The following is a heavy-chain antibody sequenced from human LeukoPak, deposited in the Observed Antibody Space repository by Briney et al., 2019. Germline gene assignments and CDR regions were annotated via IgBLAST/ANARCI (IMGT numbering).Heavy chain of an antibody. J-gene: IGHJ1*01. CDR1: RGSISRYY. CDR2: VYYSGST. V-gene: IGHV4-59*08. CDR3: ASLRYCSGGSCFPKYFQH. D-gene: IGHD2-15*01. Sequence: PSETLSLTCTVSRGSISRYYWSWIRQPPAKGLEWIGYVYYSGSTNYNPSLKSRVTMSVATSKNQFSLKLSSVTAADTAVYYCASLRYCSGGSCFPKYFQHWGQGTLVTVSS.